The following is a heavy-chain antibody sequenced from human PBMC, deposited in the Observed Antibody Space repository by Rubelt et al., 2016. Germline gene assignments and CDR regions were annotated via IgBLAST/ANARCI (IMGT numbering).Heavy chain of an antibody. CDR2: IYYGGTT. V-gene: IGHV4-39*07. CDR1: GGPMSNNIYS. CDR3: ARARSTWLGY. Sequence: QPHLQESGPGLVKPSETLSLTCTVSGGPMSNNIYSWAWIRQSPGKGLEWIGNIYYGGTTSYNPSLKSLSIISVDTSKNRFSLKLSSVTAADTAVYYCARARSTWLGYWGQGTQVIVSS. D-gene: IGHD3-22*01. J-gene: IGHJ4*02.